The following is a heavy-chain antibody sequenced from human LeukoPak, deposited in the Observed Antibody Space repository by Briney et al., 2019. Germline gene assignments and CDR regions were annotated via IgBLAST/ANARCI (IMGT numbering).Heavy chain of an antibody. Sequence: NPSETLSLTCTVSGSSIISASYYWGWIRQSPGGGLEWLGSIYYVGQTDYKSSLKSRLTMSVDTSRNQFSLKLSSVTAADTAVYYCARAGVSRAFDIWGQGTMVTVSS. CDR1: GSSIISASYY. CDR3: ARAGVSRAFDI. V-gene: IGHV4-39*01. J-gene: IGHJ3*02. CDR2: IYYVGQT.